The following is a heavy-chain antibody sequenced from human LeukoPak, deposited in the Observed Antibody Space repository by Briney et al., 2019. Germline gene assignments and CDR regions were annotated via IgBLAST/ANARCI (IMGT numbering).Heavy chain of an antibody. J-gene: IGHJ4*02. Sequence: GGSLRLSCAASGFTFSSNGMHWVRQAPGKGLEWVAVISYDGSNKYYADSVKGRFTISRDNSKNTLYLQMNSLRAEDTAVYYCARDLAAAGTCFDYWGQGTLVTVSS. CDR3: ARDLAAAGTCFDY. V-gene: IGHV3-30*03. D-gene: IGHD6-13*01. CDR2: ISYDGSNK. CDR1: GFTFSSNG.